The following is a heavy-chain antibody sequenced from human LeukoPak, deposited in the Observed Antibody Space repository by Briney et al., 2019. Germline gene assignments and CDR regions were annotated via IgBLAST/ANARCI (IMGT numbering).Heavy chain of an antibody. J-gene: IGHJ4*02. D-gene: IGHD3-22*01. CDR3: ARTYDSSGYYPYYFDY. V-gene: IGHV3-21*01. CDR2: ISSSSSYI. Sequence: GGSLRLSCAASGFTFSSYSMNWVRQAPGKGLEWVSSISSSSSYIYYADSVKGRFTISRDNAKNSLYLQMNSLRTEDTAVYYCARTYDSSGYYPYYFDYWGQGTLVTVSS. CDR1: GFTFSSYS.